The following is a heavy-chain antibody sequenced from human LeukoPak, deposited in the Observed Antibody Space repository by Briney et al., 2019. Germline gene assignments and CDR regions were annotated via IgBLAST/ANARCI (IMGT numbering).Heavy chain of an antibody. Sequence: ASVKVSCKASGGTFSSYAISWVRQAPGQGPEWMGRIIPILGIANYAQKFQGRVTITADKSTSTAYMELSSLRSEDTAVYYCAIFYSSRQYYFDYWGQGTLVTVSS. CDR3: AIFYSSRQYYFDY. J-gene: IGHJ4*02. V-gene: IGHV1-69*04. CDR2: IIPILGIA. CDR1: GGTFSSYA. D-gene: IGHD6-13*01.